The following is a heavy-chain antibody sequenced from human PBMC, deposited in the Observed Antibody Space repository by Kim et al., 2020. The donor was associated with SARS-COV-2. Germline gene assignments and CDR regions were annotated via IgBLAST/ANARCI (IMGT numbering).Heavy chain of an antibody. CDR3: ARDLSLGTPKGFDY. J-gene: IGHJ4*02. V-gene: IGHV3-21*06. D-gene: IGHD1-1*01. Sequence: YADAVKVRFTISGDNPKNSLYLQMSILRAEDTAVYYCARDLSLGTPKGFDYWGQGTLVTVSS.